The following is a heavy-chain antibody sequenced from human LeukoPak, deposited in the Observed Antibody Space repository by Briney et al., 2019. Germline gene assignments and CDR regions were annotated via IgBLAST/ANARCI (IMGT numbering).Heavy chain of an antibody. D-gene: IGHD2-2*01. Sequence: GASVKVSCKASGGTFSSYAISWVRQAPGQGLEWMGGLIPIFGTANYGQKFQGRVTITADESTSTAYMELSSLRSEDEAVYYCAGGVVPAARPVHYFDYWGQGTLVTVSS. J-gene: IGHJ4*02. V-gene: IGHV1-69*13. CDR2: LIPIFGTA. CDR3: AGGVVPAARPVHYFDY. CDR1: GGTFSSYA.